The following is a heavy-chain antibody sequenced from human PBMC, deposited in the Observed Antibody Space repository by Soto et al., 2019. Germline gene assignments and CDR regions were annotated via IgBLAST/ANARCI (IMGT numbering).Heavy chain of an antibody. CDR1: GGSISSGDSY. D-gene: IGHD6-13*01. V-gene: IGHV4-30-4*01. CDR2: IYYSGST. Sequence: SETLSLTCTVSGGSISSGDSYWNWIRQSPGKGLEWIGYIYYSGSTDYNPSLKSRVTISVDTSKNQFSLKLNSVTAADTATYFCARIQTFNSPDPFDYWGQGALVTVSS. CDR3: ARIQTFNSPDPFDY. J-gene: IGHJ4*02.